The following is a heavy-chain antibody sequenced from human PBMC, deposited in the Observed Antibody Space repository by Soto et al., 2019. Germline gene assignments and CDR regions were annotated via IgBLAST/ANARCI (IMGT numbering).Heavy chain of an antibody. Sequence: EVQLLESGGGLAQPGGSLRLSCAASGFPFGGYTMSWVRQAPGKGLEWVSAIRDGGESTYYADSVKGRFTISRDNSKNTMYRQLNSLRLEDSAVYFCAKDGWETWGQGTLVTVSS. D-gene: IGHD1-26*01. J-gene: IGHJ5*02. CDR1: GFPFGGYT. V-gene: IGHV3-23*01. CDR2: IRDGGEST. CDR3: AKDGWET.